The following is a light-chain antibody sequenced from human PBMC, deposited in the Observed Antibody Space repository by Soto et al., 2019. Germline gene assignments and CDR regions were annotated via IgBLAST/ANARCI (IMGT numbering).Light chain of an antibody. CDR1: QSVSSK. CDR3: QQYGSSPT. J-gene: IGKJ4*01. CDR2: GAS. V-gene: IGKV3-20*01. Sequence: EIVMTQSPATLSVSPGERATLSCRASQSVSSKLAWYQQKPGQAPRLLIYGASSRATGIPDRLSGSGSGTDFTLTNSRLEPEDFAVYYCQQYGSSPTFGGGTKVDIK.